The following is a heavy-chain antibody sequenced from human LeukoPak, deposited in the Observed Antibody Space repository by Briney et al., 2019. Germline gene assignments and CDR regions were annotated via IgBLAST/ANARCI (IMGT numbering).Heavy chain of an antibody. V-gene: IGHV3-23*01. J-gene: IGHJ4*02. CDR2: ITTSDGNT. Sequence: GALRLSCAAFGFPFNRYTMGWVRQAPGKGLGWGLAITTSDGNTYYADSVKGRFTVSRDNSKNTLFPQMNSLRAEDTAVYYCAKDGGLWVSAHWGDSWGRGTLVTVSS. D-gene: IGHD7-27*01. CDR3: AKDGGLWVSAHWGDS. CDR1: GFPFNRYT.